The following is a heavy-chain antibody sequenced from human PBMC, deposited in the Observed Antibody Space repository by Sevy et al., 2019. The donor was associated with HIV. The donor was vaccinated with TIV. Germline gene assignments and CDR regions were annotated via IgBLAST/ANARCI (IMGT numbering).Heavy chain of an antibody. Sequence: GGSLRLSCTASGFTFSSFGIHWVRQAPGKGLEWVALMWYDGNNKYYADSVKGRFTIYRDSSKNTLYLQMNNLRAEDTAVYYCARGPSLIVAGAAGYLDYWGQGTLVTVSS. V-gene: IGHV3-33*01. CDR1: GFTFSSFG. CDR3: ARGPSLIVAGAAGYLDY. J-gene: IGHJ4*02. D-gene: IGHD2-21*01. CDR2: MWYDGNNK.